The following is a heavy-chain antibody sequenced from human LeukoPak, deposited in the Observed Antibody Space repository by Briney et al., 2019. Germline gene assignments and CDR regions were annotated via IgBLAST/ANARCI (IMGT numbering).Heavy chain of an antibody. V-gene: IGHV1-69*13. J-gene: IGHJ4*02. CDR3: ARDLYYYGSGTYWVSSY. CDR1: GGTFSSYG. D-gene: IGHD3-10*01. CDR2: IIPIFGTE. Sequence: GTSVKVSCKASGGTFSSYGISWVRQAPGQGLEWMGGIIPIFGTENYAQKFQGRVTITADESTSTAYMELSSLRSEDTAVYYCARDLYYYGSGTYWVSSYWGQGTLVTVSS.